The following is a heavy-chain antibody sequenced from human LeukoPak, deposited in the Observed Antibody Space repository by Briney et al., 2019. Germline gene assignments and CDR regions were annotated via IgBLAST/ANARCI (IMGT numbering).Heavy chain of an antibody. V-gene: IGHV3-30-3*01. Sequence: QPGGSLRLSCAASGFTFSSYAMHWVRQAPGKGLEWVAVVSYDGSNKYYADSVKGRFTISRDNSKNTLYLQMNSLRAEDTAVYYCARVRPDTAMVGGYYFDYWGQGTLVTVSS. CDR3: ARVRPDTAMVGGYYFDY. CDR1: GFTFSSYA. J-gene: IGHJ4*02. D-gene: IGHD5-18*01. CDR2: VSYDGSNK.